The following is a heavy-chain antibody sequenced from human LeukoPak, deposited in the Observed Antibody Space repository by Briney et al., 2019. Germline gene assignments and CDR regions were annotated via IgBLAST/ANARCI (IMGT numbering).Heavy chain of an antibody. D-gene: IGHD2-2*01. CDR3: ARIVVVPAAIEYYFDY. CDR1: GGSISSSNW. J-gene: IGHJ4*02. CDR2: IYHSGST. Sequence: SGTLSLTCAVSGGSISSSNWWSWVGQPPGKRLEWIGEIYHSGSTNYNPSLKSRVTISVDKSKKQFSPKLSSVTAADTAVYYCARIVVVPAAIEYYFDYWGQGTLVTVSS. V-gene: IGHV4-4*02.